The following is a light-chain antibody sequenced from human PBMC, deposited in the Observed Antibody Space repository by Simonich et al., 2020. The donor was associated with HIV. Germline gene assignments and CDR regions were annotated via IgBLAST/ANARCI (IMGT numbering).Light chain of an antibody. Sequence: DIQMTQSPSSLSASVGKRVTITCRASQSISSYLNWYQQKPGKAPKLLIYAASSLQIGVPSRFSGSGSGTDFTLTINSLQPEDIATYYCQQCDDVPYTFGQGTKLEI. V-gene: IGKV1-39*01. CDR2: AAS. CDR1: QSISSY. J-gene: IGKJ2*01. CDR3: QQCDDVPYT.